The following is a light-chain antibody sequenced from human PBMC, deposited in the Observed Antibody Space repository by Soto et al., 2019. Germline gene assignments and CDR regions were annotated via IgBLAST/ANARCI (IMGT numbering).Light chain of an antibody. CDR2: DTS. J-gene: IGKJ4*01. Sequence: EIVMTQSPATLSVSPGEKTSLSCRASQSVSRNLAWYQQKPGQTPRLLIYDTSTRATGIPAWFIAIGSGTAFTLTISSLPSDDFAVYYCQQYHNGPLAFGGGTKVEI. CDR3: QQYHNGPLA. CDR1: QSVSRN. V-gene: IGKV3-15*01.